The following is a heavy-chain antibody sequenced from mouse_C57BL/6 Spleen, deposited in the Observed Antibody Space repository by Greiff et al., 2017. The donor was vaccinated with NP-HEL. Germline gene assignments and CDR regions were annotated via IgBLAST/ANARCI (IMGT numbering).Heavy chain of an antibody. CDR2: IDPEDGET. CDR1: GFNIKDYY. CDR3: ARSGYCSSYSYWYFDV. V-gene: IGHV14-2*01. J-gene: IGHJ1*03. Sequence: VQLQQSGAELVKPGASVKLSCTASGFNIKDYYMHWVKQRTEQGLEWIGRIDPEDGETKYAPKFKGKATITADTSSNTAYLQLSSLTSEDTAVYYCARSGYCSSYSYWYFDVWGTGTTFTVSS. D-gene: IGHD1-1*01.